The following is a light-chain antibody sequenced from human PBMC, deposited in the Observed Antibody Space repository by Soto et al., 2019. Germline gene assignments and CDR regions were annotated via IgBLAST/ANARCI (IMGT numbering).Light chain of an antibody. V-gene: IGLV1-40*01. CDR3: QSYDSSLSGSVV. CDR2: GNS. CDR1: SSNIGAGYD. Sequence: QSVLTQPPPVSGAPGQRVTISCTGSSSNIGAGYDVHWYRQLPGTAPKLLIYGNSNRPSGVPDRFSGSKSGTSASLAITGLQAEDEADYYCQSYDSSLSGSVVFGGGTKLTVL. J-gene: IGLJ2*01.